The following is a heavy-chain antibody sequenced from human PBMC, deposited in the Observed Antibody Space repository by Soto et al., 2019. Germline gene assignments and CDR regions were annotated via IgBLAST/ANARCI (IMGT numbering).Heavy chain of an antibody. CDR2: INHSGGT. CDR1: GGSFSGYY. Sequence: PSETLSLTCAVYGGSFSGYYWSWIRQPPGKGLEWIGEINHSGGTNYNPSLKSRVTISVDTSKNQFSLKLSSVTAADTAVYYCARLLTYYYDSSGYSNWFDPWGQGTLVTVSS. V-gene: IGHV4-34*01. D-gene: IGHD3-22*01. J-gene: IGHJ5*02. CDR3: ARLLTYYYDSSGYSNWFDP.